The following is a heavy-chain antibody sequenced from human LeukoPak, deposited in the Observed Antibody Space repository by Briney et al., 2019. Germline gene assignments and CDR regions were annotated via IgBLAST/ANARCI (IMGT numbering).Heavy chain of an antibody. Sequence: PSETLSLTCTVSGGSISSYYWSWIRQPAGKGLEWIGRIYTSGNTNYDPSLKSRVTISVDTSKNQFSLKLSSVTAADTAVYYCARHFGPIKSLPTVWWFDPWGQGTLVTVSS. V-gene: IGHV4-4*07. CDR3: ARHFGPIKSLPTVWWFDP. J-gene: IGHJ5*02. CDR2: IYTSGNT. CDR1: GGSISSYY. D-gene: IGHD2-15*01.